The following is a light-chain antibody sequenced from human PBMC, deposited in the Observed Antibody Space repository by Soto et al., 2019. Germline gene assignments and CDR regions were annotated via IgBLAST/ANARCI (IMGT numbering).Light chain of an antibody. V-gene: IGLV2-14*01. CDR3: SSSTSSSTYG. J-gene: IGLJ1*01. CDR2: EIS. CDR1: SSDVGGYNY. Sequence: QSALTQPASVSGSPGQSITISCTGTSSDVGGYNYVSWYQQHPGKAPKLMIYEISNRPSGVSNRFSACKARNTASLTNSGLEDEDEVDYFCSSSTSSSTYGFGTGSTVTVL.